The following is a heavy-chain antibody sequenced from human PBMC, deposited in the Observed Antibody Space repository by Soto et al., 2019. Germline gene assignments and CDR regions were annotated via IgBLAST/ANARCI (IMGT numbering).Heavy chain of an antibody. J-gene: IGHJ4*02. D-gene: IGHD4-17*01. V-gene: IGHV4-30-2*01. Sequence: SETLSLTCAVSGGSISSGGYSWSWIRQPPGKGLEWIGYIYHSGSTYYNPSLKSRVTISVDRSKNQFSLKLSSVTAADTAVYYCARRYGPGFDYWGQGTLVTVSP. CDR3: ARRYGPGFDY. CDR1: GGSISSGGYS. CDR2: IYHSGST.